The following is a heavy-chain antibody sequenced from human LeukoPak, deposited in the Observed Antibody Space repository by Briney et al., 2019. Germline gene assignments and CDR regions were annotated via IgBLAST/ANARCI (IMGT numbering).Heavy chain of an antibody. V-gene: IGHV1-69*04. J-gene: IGHJ4*02. CDR2: IIPILGIA. CDR3: ARAGGLWDPFDY. CDR1: GGTFSSYA. Sequence: VASVKVSCKASGGTFSSYAISWVRQAPGQGLEWMGRIIPILGIANYAQKFQGRVTITADKSTSTAYMKLSSLRSEDTAVYYCARAGGLWDPFDYWGQGTLVTVST. D-gene: IGHD3-16*01.